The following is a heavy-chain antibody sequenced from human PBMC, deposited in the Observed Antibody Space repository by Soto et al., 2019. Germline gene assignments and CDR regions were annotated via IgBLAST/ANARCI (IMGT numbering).Heavy chain of an antibody. J-gene: IGHJ4*02. CDR3: ARGPSDLWERDPYFGH. CDR1: GFTFSSYS. D-gene: IGHD1-26*01. Sequence: GGSLRLSCAASGFTFSSYSMNWVRQAPGKGREWGSSISISSRHIYYADSVKGRFTISRDNAKNSLYLQRNSLRAQDTAMYFCARGPSDLWERDPYFGHWGQGTLVTVSS. CDR2: ISISSRHI. V-gene: IGHV3-21*01.